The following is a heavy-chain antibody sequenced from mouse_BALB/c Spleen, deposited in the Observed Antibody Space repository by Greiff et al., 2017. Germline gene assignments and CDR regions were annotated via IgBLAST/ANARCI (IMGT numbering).Heavy chain of an antibody. CDR2: ISTYYGNT. CDR1: GYTFTDYA. CDR3: ARSHYYGSTYDWYFDV. D-gene: IGHD1-1*01. Sequence: LKESGPELVRPGVSVKISCKGSGYTFTDYAMHWVKQSHAKSLEWIGVISTYYGNTNYNQKFKGKATMTVDKSSSTAYMELARLTSEDSAIYYCARSHYYGSTYDWYFDVWGAGTTVTVSS. V-gene: IGHV1-67*01. J-gene: IGHJ1*01.